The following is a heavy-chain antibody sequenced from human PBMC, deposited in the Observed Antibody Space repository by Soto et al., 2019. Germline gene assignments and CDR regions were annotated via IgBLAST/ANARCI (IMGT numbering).Heavy chain of an antibody. CDR2: FSSNWGST. CDR1: GFTFSSYA. CDR3: VSRSDYYGMDV. J-gene: IGHJ6*02. Sequence: GGSLRLSCSASGFTFSSYAMHWVRQAPGKGLEYVSAFSSNWGSTYYADSVKASFSISRDNSKNTLYLQMSSLRGEDTAVYYCVSRSDYYGMDVWGQETSVTVSS. V-gene: IGHV3-64D*08.